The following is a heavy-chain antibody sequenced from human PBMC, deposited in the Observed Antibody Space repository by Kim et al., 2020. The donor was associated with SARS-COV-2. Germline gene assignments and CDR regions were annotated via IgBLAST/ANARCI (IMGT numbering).Heavy chain of an antibody. CDR1: GGSISSSSYY. V-gene: IGHV4-39*01. J-gene: IGHJ6*02. Sequence: SETLSLTCTVSGGSISSSSYYWGWIRQPPGKGLEWIGSIYYSGSTYYNPSLKSRVTISVDTSKNQFSLKLSSVTAADTAVYYCARQGQQLTYIYYYYGMTSGAKGPRSPSP. CDR2: IYYSGST. D-gene: IGHD6-13*01. CDR3: ARQGQQLTYIYYYYGMTS.